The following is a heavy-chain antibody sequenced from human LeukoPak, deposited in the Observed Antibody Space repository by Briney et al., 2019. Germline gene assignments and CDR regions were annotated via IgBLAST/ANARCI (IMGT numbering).Heavy chain of an antibody. CDR1: GGSISSSANF. V-gene: IGHV4-39*01. J-gene: IGHJ4*02. CDR2: TYYSRNT. CDR3: ARHEEEDGYNAKTFDY. D-gene: IGHD5-24*01. Sequence: PSETLSLTCTVSGGSISSSANFWGWVRQPPGRGLEWIASTYYSRNTYYNPSLKSRATISVDTSKNQFSLKLSSVTAADTAVYYCARHEEEDGYNAKTFDYWGQGTLVTVSS.